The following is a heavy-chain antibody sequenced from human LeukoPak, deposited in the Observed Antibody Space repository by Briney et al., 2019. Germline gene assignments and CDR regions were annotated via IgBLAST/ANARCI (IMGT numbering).Heavy chain of an antibody. Sequence: GGSLRLSCAASGFTFSNFGMHWVRQAPGKGLEWVAVISYDGSNKYYADSVKGRFTISRDDSKNTLFLQMNSLRAEDTAVYYCAKDLEEYYHDSSGYVGYFQHWGQGTLVTVSS. J-gene: IGHJ1*01. CDR1: GFTFSNFG. CDR2: ISYDGSNK. CDR3: AKDLEEYYHDSSGYVGYFQH. V-gene: IGHV3-30*18. D-gene: IGHD3-22*01.